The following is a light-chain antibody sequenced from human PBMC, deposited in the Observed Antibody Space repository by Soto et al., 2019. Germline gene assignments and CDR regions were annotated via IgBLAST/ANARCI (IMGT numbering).Light chain of an antibody. V-gene: IGKV1-9*01. J-gene: IGKJ4*01. CDR2: SAS. Sequence: DLQLTQSPSFLSASVGDRVTITCRASQGISSYLAWYQQKPGKAPNLLIYSASTLQSGVPSRFSGSGSGTEFTLTISSLQPEDFATYYCQQHNSYPVTFGGGTKVEIK. CDR3: QQHNSYPVT. CDR1: QGISSY.